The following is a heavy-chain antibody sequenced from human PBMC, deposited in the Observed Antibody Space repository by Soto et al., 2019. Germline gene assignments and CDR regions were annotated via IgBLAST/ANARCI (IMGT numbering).Heavy chain of an antibody. D-gene: IGHD2-2*01. J-gene: IGHJ4*02. CDR1: GFTFTRYS. CDR3: ARDGLVVPAAVPFDY. Sequence: GGSLRLSCAASGFTFTRYSMNWVRQAPGKGLEWVSSISSSSSYIYYADSVKGRFTISRDNAKNSLYLQMNSLRAEDTAVYYCARDGLVVPAAVPFDYWGQGTLVTVSS. CDR2: ISSSSSYI. V-gene: IGHV3-21*01.